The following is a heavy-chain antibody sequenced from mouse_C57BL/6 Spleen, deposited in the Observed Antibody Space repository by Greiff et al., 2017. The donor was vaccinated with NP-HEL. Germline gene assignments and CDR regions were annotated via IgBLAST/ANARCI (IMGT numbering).Heavy chain of an antibody. V-gene: IGHV1-55*01. CDR1: GYTFTSYW. Sequence: QVQLQQPGAELVKPGASVKMSCKASGYTFTSYWITWVKQRPGQGLEWIGDIYPGSGSTNYNEKFKSKATLTVDTSSSTAYMQLSSLTSEDSAVYYCARSDGYYAYFDYWGQGTTLTVSS. CDR2: IYPGSGST. CDR3: ARSDGYYAYFDY. D-gene: IGHD2-3*01. J-gene: IGHJ2*01.